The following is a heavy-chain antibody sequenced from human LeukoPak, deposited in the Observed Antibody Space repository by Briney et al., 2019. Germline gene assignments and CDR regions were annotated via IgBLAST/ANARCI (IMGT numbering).Heavy chain of an antibody. V-gene: IGHV3-33*01. CDR1: GFTFSSYG. CDR3: ARVVPSIAARRRTYYFDY. J-gene: IGHJ4*02. D-gene: IGHD6-6*01. Sequence: GRSLRLSCAASGFTFSSYGMHWVRQAPGKGLEWVAVIWYDGSNKYYADSVKGRFTISRDNSKNTLYLQMNSLRAEDTAVYYCARVVPSIAARRRTYYFDYWGQGTLVTVSS. CDR2: IWYDGSNK.